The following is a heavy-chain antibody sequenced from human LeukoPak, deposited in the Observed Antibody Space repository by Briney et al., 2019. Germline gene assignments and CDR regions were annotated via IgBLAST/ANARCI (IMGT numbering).Heavy chain of an antibody. J-gene: IGHJ5*02. CDR2: INNDGSST. CDR3: ARPTKEGSSWYWWFDP. D-gene: IGHD6-13*01. CDR1: GFTFSSYW. Sequence: PGGSLRVSCAASGFTFSSYWMHWVRQAPGKGLVWVSRINNDGSSTSYADSVKGRFTISRDNAKNTLYLQMNSLRAEDTAVYYCARPTKEGSSWYWWFDPWGQGTLVTVSS. V-gene: IGHV3-74*01.